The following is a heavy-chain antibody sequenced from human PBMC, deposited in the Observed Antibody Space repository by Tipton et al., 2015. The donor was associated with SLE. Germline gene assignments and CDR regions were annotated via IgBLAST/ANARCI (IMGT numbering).Heavy chain of an antibody. Sequence: TLSRTCAVYGGSFSGYYWSWIRQPPGKGLEWIGEVDHSGSTNYNPSLKSRVTILVDTSKNQFSLKLSSVAAADTAVYYCARRHYGSGSYFDYWGQGTLVTVSS. J-gene: IGHJ4*02. CDR2: VDHSGST. CDR3: ARRHYGSGSYFDY. V-gene: IGHV4-34*01. D-gene: IGHD3-10*01. CDR1: GGSFSGYY.